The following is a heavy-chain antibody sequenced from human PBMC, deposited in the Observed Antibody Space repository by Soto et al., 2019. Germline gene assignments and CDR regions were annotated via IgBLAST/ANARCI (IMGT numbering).Heavy chain of an antibody. D-gene: IGHD5-12*01. CDR2: INAGNGNT. CDR3: ARDPFSGYRPHFDY. CDR1: GYTFTSYA. V-gene: IGHV1-3*01. Sequence: QVQLVQSGAEVKKPGASVKVSCNASGYTFTSYAMHWVRQAPGQRLEWMGWINAGNGNTKYSQKFQGRVTITRDTSASTAYMELSSLRSEDTAVYYCARDPFSGYRPHFDYWGQGTLVTVSS. J-gene: IGHJ4*02.